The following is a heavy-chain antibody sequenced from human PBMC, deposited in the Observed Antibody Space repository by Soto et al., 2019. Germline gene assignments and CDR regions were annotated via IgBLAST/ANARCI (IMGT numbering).Heavy chain of an antibody. CDR2: IKPISDVT. J-gene: IGHJ5*02. V-gene: IGHV1-69*13. Sequence: ASVKVSCKASGDTFGRFTINWVRQAPGQGLEWMGGIKPISDVTNYAQRFQGRVTFTADASTSTVYLELSSLRSEDTAMYYCARDPSTINKLIGVWFDPWGQGTLVTVSS. CDR1: GDTFGRFT. CDR3: ARDPSTINKLIGVWFDP. D-gene: IGHD4-4*01.